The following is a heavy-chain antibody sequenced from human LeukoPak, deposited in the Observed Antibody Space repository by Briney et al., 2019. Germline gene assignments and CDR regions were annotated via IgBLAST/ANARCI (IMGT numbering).Heavy chain of an antibody. CDR1: GFTFTNAW. CDR3: AIGPPHRGHQGY. J-gene: IGHJ4*02. CDR2: ISSSSSYI. D-gene: IGHD3-10*01. V-gene: IGHV3-21*01. Sequence: PGGSLRLSCAASGFTFTNAWMTWVRQAPGKGLEWVSSISSSSSYIYYADSVKGRFTISRDNAKNSLYLQMNSLRAEDTAVYYCAIGPPHRGHQGYWGQGTLVTVSS.